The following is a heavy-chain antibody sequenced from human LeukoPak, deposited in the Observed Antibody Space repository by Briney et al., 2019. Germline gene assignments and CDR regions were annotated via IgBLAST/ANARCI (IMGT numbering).Heavy chain of an antibody. CDR1: GFTFSSFE. CDR2: ISSSGTTI. Sequence: GGSLRLSCTASGFTFSSFEMKWVRQAPGKGLEWLSYISSSGTTIYYADSVRGRLTISRDNAKNSLYLQMNSLRAEVTAVYYCARDQGNYWGRGTLVTVSS. V-gene: IGHV3-48*03. CDR3: ARDQGNY. J-gene: IGHJ4*02.